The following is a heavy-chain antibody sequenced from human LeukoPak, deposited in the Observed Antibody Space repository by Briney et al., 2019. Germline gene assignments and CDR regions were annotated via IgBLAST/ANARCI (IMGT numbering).Heavy chain of an antibody. V-gene: IGHV4-59*01. D-gene: IGHD1-14*01. CDR2: IYYSGST. Sequence: PSETLSLTCTVSGGSISSYYWSWIRQPPGKGLEWIGYIYYSGSTNYNPSRKSRVTISVDTSKNQFSLKLSSVTAADTAVYYCARGPDPYYYYGMDVWGQGTTVTVSS. CDR1: GGSISSYY. J-gene: IGHJ6*02. CDR3: ARGPDPYYYYGMDV.